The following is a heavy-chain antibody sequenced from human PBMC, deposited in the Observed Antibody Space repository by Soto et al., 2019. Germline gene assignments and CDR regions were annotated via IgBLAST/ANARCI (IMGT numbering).Heavy chain of an antibody. CDR2: IFYSGST. J-gene: IGHJ5*01. D-gene: IGHD3-10*02. CDR1: GGSISSYY. V-gene: IGHV4-59*01. Sequence: QVQLQESGPGLVKPSETLSLTCTVSGGSISSYYWSWIRQPPGKGLEWIGFIFYSGSTSYNPSLKSRFTISIDTSEYQFSLKLNSVTAADPAVYYCASMIGDPVLSFDSWGQGTLVAVSS. CDR3: ASMIGDPVLSFDS.